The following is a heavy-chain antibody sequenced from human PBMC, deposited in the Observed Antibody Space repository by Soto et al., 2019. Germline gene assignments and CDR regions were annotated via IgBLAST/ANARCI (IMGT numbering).Heavy chain of an antibody. CDR1: GGSISDYY. CDR3: ARQSGGYYYYGMDV. CDR2: IYYSGTT. J-gene: IGHJ6*02. D-gene: IGHD1-26*01. V-gene: IGHV4-59*08. Sequence: SETLSLTCTVSGGSISDYYWSWIRQPPGKGLEWIGYIYYSGTTDYSPSLKSRVTISVDTSKNQFSLKLSSVTAADSAIYYCARQSGGYYYYGMDVWGQGTSVTVSS.